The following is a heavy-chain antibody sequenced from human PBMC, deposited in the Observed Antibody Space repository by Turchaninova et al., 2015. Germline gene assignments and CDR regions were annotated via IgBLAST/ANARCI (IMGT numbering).Heavy chain of an antibody. CDR1: GAPFRNFG. J-gene: IGHJ3*01. V-gene: IGHV1-69*10. Sequence: HVQLVQTEAEVRKPGSSVRVCCQASGAPFRNFGFPWVRQGPGRGLEWMGGIIPPLGKEKYAPKCQGRGTITADKSSTTAYMELSNRRSEDTAVYYCARDIPRELVLEPNTLPDAFDVWGQGTLVTVSS. CDR3: ARDIPRELVLEPNTLPDAFDV. CDR2: IIPPLGKE. D-gene: IGHD4/OR15-4a*01.